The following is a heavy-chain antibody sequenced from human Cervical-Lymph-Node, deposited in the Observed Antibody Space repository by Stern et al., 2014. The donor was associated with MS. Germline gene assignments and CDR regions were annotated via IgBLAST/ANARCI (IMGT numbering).Heavy chain of an antibody. CDR2: IYTSGST. CDR3: ARDSAVLFDY. CDR1: GGSISSGSYY. V-gene: IGHV4-61*02. Sequence: VQLVESGPGLVKPSQTLSLTCTVSGGSISSGSYYWSWIRQPAGKGLEWIGRIYTSGSTNYNPSLKSRVTISVDTSKNQFSLKRSSVTAADTAVYYCARDSAVLFDYWGQGTLVTVSS. J-gene: IGHJ4*02.